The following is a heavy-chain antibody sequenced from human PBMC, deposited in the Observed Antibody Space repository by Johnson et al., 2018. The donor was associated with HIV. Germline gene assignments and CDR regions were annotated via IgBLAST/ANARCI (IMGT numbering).Heavy chain of an antibody. CDR3: ARGLIAVAGFDAFDI. V-gene: IGHV3-13*01. CDR2: IGTAGDT. D-gene: IGHD6-19*01. Sequence: VQLVESGGGLVQPGGSLRLACAASGFTFSSYDMHWVRQATGQGLEWVSAIGTAGDTYYPGSVKGRFTISRENAKNSLYLQMNSLRGGDTAVYYCARGLIAVAGFDAFDIWGQGTMVTVSS. J-gene: IGHJ3*02. CDR1: GFTFSSYD.